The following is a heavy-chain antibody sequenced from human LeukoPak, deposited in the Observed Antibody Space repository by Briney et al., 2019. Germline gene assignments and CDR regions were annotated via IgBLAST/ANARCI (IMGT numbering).Heavy chain of an antibody. D-gene: IGHD4-23*01. J-gene: IGHJ2*01. V-gene: IGHV3-48*03. CDR1: GFTFSSYE. Sequence: PGGSLRLSCAASGFTFSSYEMNWVRQAPGKGLEWVSTISGSGITIYYADSVKGRFAISRDNSKSTLYLQMNSLRAEDTAVYYCARDDYGDKWYFDLWGRGTLVTVSS. CDR2: ISGSGITI. CDR3: ARDDYGDKWYFDL.